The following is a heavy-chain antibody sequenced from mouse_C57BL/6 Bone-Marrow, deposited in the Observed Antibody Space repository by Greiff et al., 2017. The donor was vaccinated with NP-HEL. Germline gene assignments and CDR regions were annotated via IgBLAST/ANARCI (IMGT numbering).Heavy chain of an antibody. Sequence: EVQRVESGGGLVKPGGSLKLSCAASGFTFSSYAMSWVRQTPEKRLEWVATISDGGSYTYYPDNVKGRFTISRDNAKNNRYLQMSHLKSEYTAMYYCAGDSGSYYGNYVWYFDVWGTGTTVTVSS. CDR1: GFTFSSYA. CDR3: AGDSGSYYGNYVWYFDV. D-gene: IGHD2-1*01. J-gene: IGHJ1*03. V-gene: IGHV5-4*01. CDR2: ISDGGSYT.